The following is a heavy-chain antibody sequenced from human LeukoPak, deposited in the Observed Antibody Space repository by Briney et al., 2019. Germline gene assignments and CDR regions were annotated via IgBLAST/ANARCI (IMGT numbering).Heavy chain of an antibody. CDR2: INPNSGGT. CDR3: ARQYYDFWSGYT. CDR1: GYTFTGYY. J-gene: IGHJ5*02. D-gene: IGHD3-3*01. V-gene: IGHV1-2*02. Sequence: ASVKVSCKASGYTFTGYYMHWVRQAPGQGLEWMGWINPNSGGTNYAQKFQGRVTMTRDTSISTAYMELSRLRSDDTGVYYCARQYYDFWSGYTWDQGTLVTVSS.